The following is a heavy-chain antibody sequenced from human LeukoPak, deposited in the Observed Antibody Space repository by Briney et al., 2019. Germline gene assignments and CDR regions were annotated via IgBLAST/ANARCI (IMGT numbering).Heavy chain of an antibody. CDR3: ASQSGSSYELPDY. J-gene: IGHJ4*02. CDR2: ISYDGSNK. V-gene: IGHV3-30*04. Sequence: GGSLRLSCAASRFTFNSYAMLWLRQAPGKGREGVAVISYDGSNKYYADPVKGRFTISRDNSKNTLYLQMNSLRAEDTAVYYCASQSGSSYELPDYWGQGTLVTVSS. D-gene: IGHD1-26*01. CDR1: RFTFNSYA.